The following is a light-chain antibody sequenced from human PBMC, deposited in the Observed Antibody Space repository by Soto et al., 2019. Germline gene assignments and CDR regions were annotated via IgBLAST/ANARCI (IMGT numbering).Light chain of an antibody. V-gene: IGLV4-69*01. J-gene: IGLJ2*01. CDR1: SGHSSYA. Sequence: QPVLTQSPSASASLGASVKLTCTLSSGHSSYAIAWHQQQPEKGPRYLMKLNSDGSHSKGDGIPDRFSGTSSGAERYLNISSLQSEDEADYCCQTWGTGIVVFGGGTKLTVL. CDR3: QTWGTGIVV. CDR2: LNSDGSH.